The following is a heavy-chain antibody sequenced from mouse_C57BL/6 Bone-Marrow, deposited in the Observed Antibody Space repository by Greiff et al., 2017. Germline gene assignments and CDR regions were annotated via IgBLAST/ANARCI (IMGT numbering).Heavy chain of an antibody. J-gene: IGHJ3*01. CDR3: ARQLRLRVWFAY. CDR2: IWSGGST. D-gene: IGHD3-2*02. Sequence: VKLMESGPGLVQPSQSLSITCTVSGFSLTSYGVHWVRQSPGKGLEWLGVIWSGGSTDYNAAFISRLSISKDNSKSQVFFKMTRLQADDTAIYYCARQLRLRVWFAYWGQGTLVTVSA. V-gene: IGHV2-2*01. CDR1: GFSLTSYG.